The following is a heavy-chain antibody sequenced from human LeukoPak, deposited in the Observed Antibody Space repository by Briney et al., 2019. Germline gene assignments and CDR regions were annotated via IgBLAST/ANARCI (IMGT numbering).Heavy chain of an antibody. CDR2: INPNSGGT. CDR3: ARRRIHPRYCSGGSCYSDNYYYYYMDV. Sequence: ASVKVSCKASGYTFTGYYMHWVRQAPGQGLEWMGWINPNSGGTNYAQKLQGRVTMTTDTSTSTAYMELRSLRSDDTAVYYCARRRIHPRYCSGGSCYSDNYYYYYMDVWGKGTTVTISS. J-gene: IGHJ6*03. V-gene: IGHV1-2*02. D-gene: IGHD2-15*01. CDR1: GYTFTGYY.